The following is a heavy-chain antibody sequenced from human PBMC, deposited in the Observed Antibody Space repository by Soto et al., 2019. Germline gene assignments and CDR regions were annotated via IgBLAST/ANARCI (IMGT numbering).Heavy chain of an antibody. Sequence: QVQLQESGPGLVKPSETLSLTCTVSGGSISSYYWSWIRQPPGKGLEWIGYIYYSGSTNYNPSLKSRVXXSXDXXKNQFSLKLSSVTAADTAVYYCAREYSSSWTLFDYWGQGTLVTVSS. V-gene: IGHV4-59*01. CDR3: AREYSSSWTLFDY. J-gene: IGHJ4*02. D-gene: IGHD6-13*01. CDR1: GGSISSYY. CDR2: IYYSGST.